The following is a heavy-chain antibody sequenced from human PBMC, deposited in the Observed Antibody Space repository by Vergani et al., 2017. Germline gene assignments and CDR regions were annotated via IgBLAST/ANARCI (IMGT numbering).Heavy chain of an antibody. J-gene: IGHJ6*02. Sequence: EVQLVQSGAEVKKPGESLKISCQGSGYSITNYWIAWVRQRPGKGLEWMGIIYAGDSDVRYSPSFQGQVTMSVDKSLSTAYLQWSSLKASDTATYYCARDRPVVTPFTHYYYYGMDVWGQGTTVTVSS. CDR2: IYAGDSDV. V-gene: IGHV5-51*03. CDR3: ARDRPVVTPFTHYYYYGMDV. D-gene: IGHD4-23*01. CDR1: GYSITNYW.